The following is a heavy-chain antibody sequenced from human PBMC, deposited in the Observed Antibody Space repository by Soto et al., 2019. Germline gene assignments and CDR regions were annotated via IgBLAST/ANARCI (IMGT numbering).Heavy chain of an antibody. D-gene: IGHD3-22*01. J-gene: IGHJ3*02. CDR2: IKSKTDGGTT. CDR3: TTPGTMIVVVSDAFDI. Sequence: GGSLRLSCAASGFTFSNAWMSWVRQAPGKGLEWVGRIKSKTDGGTTDYAAPVKGRFTISRDDSKNTLYLQMNSLKTEDTAVYYCTTPGTMIVVVSDAFDIWRQRTMVTVSS. CDR1: GFTFSNAW. V-gene: IGHV3-15*01.